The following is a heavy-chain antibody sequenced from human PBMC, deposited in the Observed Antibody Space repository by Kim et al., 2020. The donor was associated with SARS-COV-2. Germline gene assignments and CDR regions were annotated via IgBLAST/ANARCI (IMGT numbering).Heavy chain of an antibody. V-gene: IGHV4-39*01. CDR1: GGSVSSSSYY. Sequence: SETLSLTCTASGGSVSSSSYYWGWIRQSPGKGLEWIGSIYYSGSTYYNPSLKSRVTISADTSKNQFSLKLTSVTAADTAMYYCARHERSGHCSGTTCYPHYGMDVWGQGTTVTVSS. CDR3: ARHERSGHCSGTTCYPHYGMDV. D-gene: IGHD2-2*01. J-gene: IGHJ6*02. CDR2: IYYSGST.